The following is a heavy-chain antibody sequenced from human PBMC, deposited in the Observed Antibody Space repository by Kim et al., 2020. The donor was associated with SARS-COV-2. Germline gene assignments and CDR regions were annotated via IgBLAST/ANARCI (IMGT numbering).Heavy chain of an antibody. CDR1: GYTFTSYG. CDR2: ISAYNGNT. Sequence: ASVKVSCKASGYTFTSYGISWVRQAPGQGLEWMGWISAYNGNTNYAQKLQGRVTMTTDTSTSTAYMELRSLRSDDTAVYYCARITTHPYSNPSSYYYYYGMDVWGQGTTVTVSS. CDR3: ARITTHPYSNPSSYYYYYGMDV. J-gene: IGHJ6*02. D-gene: IGHD6-13*01. V-gene: IGHV1-18*01.